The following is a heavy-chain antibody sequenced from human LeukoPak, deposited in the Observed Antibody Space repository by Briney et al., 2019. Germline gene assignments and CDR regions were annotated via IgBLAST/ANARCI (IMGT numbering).Heavy chain of an antibody. J-gene: IGHJ4*02. D-gene: IGHD3-10*01. V-gene: IGHV4-39*07. CDR3: ASTMVRGVIKR. CDR1: GGSISSSSYY. Sequence: SETLSLTCTVSGGSISSSSYYWSWIRQPPGKGLEWIGEINHSGSTNYNPSLKSRVTISVDTSRNQFSLKLSSVTAADTAVYYCASTMVRGVIKRWGQGTLVTVSS. CDR2: INHSGST.